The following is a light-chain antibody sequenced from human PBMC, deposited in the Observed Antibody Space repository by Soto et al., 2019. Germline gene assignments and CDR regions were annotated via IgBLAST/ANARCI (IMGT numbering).Light chain of an antibody. CDR3: QSYDSSLSGGV. V-gene: IGLV1-40*01. Sequence: QSVLTQPPSVSGAPGQRVTISCTGSSSNIGAGYDVHWYQQLPGTAPKLLIYGNSNRPSGVPDRFSGSKSGTSASLAITGLQAEDDADYYCQSYDSSLSGGVFGGGTKLTDL. J-gene: IGLJ2*01. CDR2: GNS. CDR1: SSNIGAGYD.